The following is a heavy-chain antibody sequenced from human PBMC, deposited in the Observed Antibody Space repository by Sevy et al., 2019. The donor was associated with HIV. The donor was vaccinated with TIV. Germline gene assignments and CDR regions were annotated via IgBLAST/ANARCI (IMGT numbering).Heavy chain of an antibody. CDR1: GFTFSKYW. Sequence: GGSLRLSCAASGFTFSKYWMGWVRQAPGKGLEWVANIKQDAGQKYYVDSVKSRFTISRDNAKNLLYLQMNSRRAEDTAVYFCAGDDGNYYFHYWGQGTLVTVSS. V-gene: IGHV3-7*01. CDR2: IKQDAGQK. J-gene: IGHJ4*02. D-gene: IGHD1-7*01. CDR3: AGDDGNYYFHY.